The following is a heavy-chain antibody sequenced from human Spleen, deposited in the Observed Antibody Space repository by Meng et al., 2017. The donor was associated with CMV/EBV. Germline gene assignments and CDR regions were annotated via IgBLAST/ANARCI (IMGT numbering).Heavy chain of an antibody. V-gene: IGHV3-11*01. J-gene: IGHJ6*02. Sequence: GESLKISCAASGFTFSDHYMSWIRQTPGKGLEWVSHISGSGSTIYYAASVKGRFTISRDRAKNSVYLEMNSLRAEDAAVYYCACDAGLRENYYYYALDVWGQGTTVTVSS. CDR1: GFTFSDHY. D-gene: IGHD4-17*01. CDR3: ACDAGLRENYYYYALDV. CDR2: ISGSGSTI.